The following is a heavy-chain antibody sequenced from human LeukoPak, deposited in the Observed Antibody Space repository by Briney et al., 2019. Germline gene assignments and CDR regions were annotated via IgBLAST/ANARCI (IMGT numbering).Heavy chain of an antibody. CDR2: IYYSGST. D-gene: IGHD6-6*01. Sequence: PSETLSLTCTVSGGSISSSSYYCGWIRQPPGKGLEWIGSIYYSGSTYYHPSLKSRVTISVDTSKNQFSLKLSSVTAADTAVYYCARGIVSSSLRHNFDYWGQGTLVTVSS. CDR1: GGSISSSSYY. V-gene: IGHV4-39*07. CDR3: ARGIVSSSLRHNFDY. J-gene: IGHJ4*02.